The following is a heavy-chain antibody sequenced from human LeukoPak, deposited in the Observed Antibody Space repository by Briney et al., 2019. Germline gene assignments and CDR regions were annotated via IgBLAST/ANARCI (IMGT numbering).Heavy chain of an antibody. CDR2: ISWNSGTI. V-gene: IGHV3-9*01. J-gene: IGHJ3*02. D-gene: IGHD3-10*01. CDR1: GCIFNNYA. Sequence: GGSLRLSCAGSGCIFNNYAMHWVRQPPGKGLELVSGISWNSGTIDYADSVRGRFTISRDNAKNSLYLQMNSLRAEDTALYYCAYGVEGAFAIWGQGTMATVSS. CDR3: AYGVEGAFAI.